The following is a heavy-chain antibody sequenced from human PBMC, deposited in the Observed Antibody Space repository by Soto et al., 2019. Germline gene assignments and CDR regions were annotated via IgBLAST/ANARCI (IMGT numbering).Heavy chain of an antibody. D-gene: IGHD1-7*01. CDR3: AQVYWAASGTRYYFDY. J-gene: IGHJ4*02. CDR2: IYWDDDK. Sequence: QITLTESGPTLVKPTQTLTLTCTFSGFSFSTSAVGVGWIRQPPGKALEFLALIYWDDDKRFSPSLKSRLTLTKDTSKNQGVLTMTNMDPEDAATYFCAQVYWAASGTRYYFDYWGQGTLVTVSS. CDR1: GFSFSTSAVG. V-gene: IGHV2-5*02.